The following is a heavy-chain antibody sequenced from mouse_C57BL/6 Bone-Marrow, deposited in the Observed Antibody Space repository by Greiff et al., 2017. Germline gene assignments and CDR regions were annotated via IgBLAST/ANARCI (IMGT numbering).Heavy chain of an antibody. CDR1: GYAFTNYL. CDR2: INPGSGGT. D-gene: IGHD2-3*01. J-gene: IGHJ3*01. CDR3: ASGGWLLPWFAY. V-gene: IGHV1-54*01. Sequence: QVQLQQSGAELVRPGTSVKVSCKASGYAFTNYLIEWVKQRPGQGLEWIGVINPGSGGTNYTEKFKGKATLTADKSSSTAYMQLSSLTSEDSAVXFCASGGWLLPWFAYWGQGTLVTVSA.